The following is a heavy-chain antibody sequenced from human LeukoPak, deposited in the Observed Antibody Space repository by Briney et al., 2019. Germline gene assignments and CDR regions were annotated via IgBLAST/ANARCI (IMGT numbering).Heavy chain of an antibody. Sequence: SETLSLTCTVSGESINPCYWNWIRQSAGKGLEWIGHIYKSGTTNFNPSLTSRVTMSLDTSRNQFSLKLRSVTAADTAVYFCARSFLDYMDVWGKGTTVTVSS. D-gene: IGHD2/OR15-2a*01. CDR1: GESINPCY. CDR2: IYKSGTT. V-gene: IGHV4-4*07. CDR3: ARSFLDYMDV. J-gene: IGHJ6*03.